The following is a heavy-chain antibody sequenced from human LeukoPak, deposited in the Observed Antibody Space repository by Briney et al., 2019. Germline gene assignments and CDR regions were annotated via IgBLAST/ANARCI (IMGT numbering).Heavy chain of an antibody. CDR3: ARSTIFGVVIEYYFDY. J-gene: IGHJ4*02. CDR1: GYTFTSYA. CDR2: INAGNGNT. Sequence: ASVKVSCKASGYTFTSYAMHWVRQAPGQRLEWMGWINAGNGNTKYSQEFQGRVTITRDTSASTAYMELSSLRSEDMAVYYCARSTIFGVVIEYYFDYWGQGTLVTVSS. V-gene: IGHV1-3*03. D-gene: IGHD3-3*01.